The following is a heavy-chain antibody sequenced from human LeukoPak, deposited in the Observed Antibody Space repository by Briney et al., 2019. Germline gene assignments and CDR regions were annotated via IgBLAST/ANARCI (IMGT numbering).Heavy chain of an antibody. Sequence: GGSLRLSCAASGFTFSDYYMSWIRQAPGKGLEWVSYISSSGSTIYYADSVKGRFTISRDNSKNTLYLQMNSLRAEDTAVYYCAKPRDILVDYWGQGTLVTVSS. CDR2: ISSSGSTI. V-gene: IGHV3-11*04. CDR3: AKPRDILVDY. J-gene: IGHJ4*02. CDR1: GFTFSDYY.